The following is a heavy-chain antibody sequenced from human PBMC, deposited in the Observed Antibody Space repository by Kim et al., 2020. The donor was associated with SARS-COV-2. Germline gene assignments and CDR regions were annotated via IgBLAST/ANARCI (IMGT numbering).Heavy chain of an antibody. D-gene: IGHD3-10*01. CDR3: ARARQYYYGSGSEFDY. V-gene: IGHV3-48*03. J-gene: IGHJ4*02. Sequence: DSVKGRFTISSDNANNSLYRQMNSRQAEDTAVDYCARARQYYYGSGSEFDYWGQGTLVTVSS.